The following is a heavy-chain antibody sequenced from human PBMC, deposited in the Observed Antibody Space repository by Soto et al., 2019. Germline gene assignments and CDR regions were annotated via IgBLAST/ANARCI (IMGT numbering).Heavy chain of an antibody. V-gene: IGHV4-31*03. Sequence: QVQLQESGPGLVKPSQTLSLTCTVSGGSISSGGYYWSWIRQHPGKGLEWIGYIYYSGSTYYNPSLKSRVTISGDTSKNQFSLKLSSVTAADTAVYYCARGSEYQLLFYWFDPWGQGTLVTVSS. CDR1: GGSISSGGYY. D-gene: IGHD2-2*01. CDR2: IYYSGST. CDR3: ARGSEYQLLFYWFDP. J-gene: IGHJ5*02.